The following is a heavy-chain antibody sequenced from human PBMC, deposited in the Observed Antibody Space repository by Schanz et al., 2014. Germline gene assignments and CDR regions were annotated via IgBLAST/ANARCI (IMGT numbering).Heavy chain of an antibody. J-gene: IGHJ4*02. Sequence: EVKLLESGGTLVRPGGSLRLSCATSGFTFSSYAMSWVRQAPGKGLEWVSAMNESHSTIYYADSVKGRFTISRDNAENTLCLQMNSLRAEDTAVYYCARKVVASIWGYYDNWGQGTLVIVSS. D-gene: IGHD2-15*01. V-gene: IGHV3-23*01. CDR1: GFTFSSYA. CDR3: ARKVVASIWGYYDN. CDR2: MNESHSTI.